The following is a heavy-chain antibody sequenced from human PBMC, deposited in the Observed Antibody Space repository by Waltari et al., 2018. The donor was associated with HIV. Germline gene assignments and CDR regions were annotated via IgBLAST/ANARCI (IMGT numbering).Heavy chain of an antibody. V-gene: IGHV3-9*01. D-gene: IGHD3-10*01. CDR1: GFTFDDYA. Sequence: EVQLVESGGGLVQPGRSLRLSCADSGFTFDDYAMHWVRQVSGKGLEWVSGISWNSDSTGYADSVKGRFTISRDNAKTSLYLQMNSLRTEDTALYYCTKAESFFHPPDYWGQGTLVTVSS. J-gene: IGHJ4*02. CDR3: TKAESFFHPPDY. CDR2: ISWNSDST.